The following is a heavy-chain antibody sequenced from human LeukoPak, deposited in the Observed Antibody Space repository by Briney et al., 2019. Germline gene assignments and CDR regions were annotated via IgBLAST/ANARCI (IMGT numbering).Heavy chain of an antibody. CDR2: INWNGGST. D-gene: IGHD6-13*01. CDR3: ARERSSSWYSLYHYYYMDV. J-gene: IGHJ6*03. V-gene: IGHV3-20*01. Sequence: PGGSLRLSCAASGFTFDDYGMSWVRQAPGKGLEWVSGINWNGGSTGYADSVKGRFTISRDNAKNSLYLQMNSLRAEDTALYHCARERSSSWYSLYHYYYMDVWGKGTTVTISS. CDR1: GFTFDDYG.